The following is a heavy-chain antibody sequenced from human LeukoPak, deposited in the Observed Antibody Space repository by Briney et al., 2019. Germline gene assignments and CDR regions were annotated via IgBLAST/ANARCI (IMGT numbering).Heavy chain of an antibody. V-gene: IGHV3-21*01. CDR2: VTRNSTYI. Sequence: PGGSLRLSCAASGFTFSSYSMNWVRQAPGKGLEWVSSVTRNSTYIYYADSLKGRFTISRDNAKNSLYLQMNSLRAEDTAVYYCAREAQGRYSSSWVHPRDYFDYWGQGTLVTVSS. CDR3: AREAQGRYSSSWVHPRDYFDY. D-gene: IGHD6-13*01. CDR1: GFTFSSYS. J-gene: IGHJ4*02.